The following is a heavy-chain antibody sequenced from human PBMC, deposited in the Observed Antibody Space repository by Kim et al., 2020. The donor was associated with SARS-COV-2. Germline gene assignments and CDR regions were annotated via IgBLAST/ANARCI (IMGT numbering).Heavy chain of an antibody. CDR3: ARGRTMGYCSGGSCYIYYYGMDV. CDR2: MNPNSGNT. D-gene: IGHD2-15*01. J-gene: IGHJ6*02. CDR1: GYTFTSYD. Sequence: ASVKVSCKASGYTFTSYDINWVRQATGQGLEWMGWMNPNSGNTGYAQKFQGRVTMTRNTSISTAYMELSSLRSEDTAVYYCARGRTMGYCSGGSCYIYYYGMDVWGQGTTVTVSS. V-gene: IGHV1-8*01.